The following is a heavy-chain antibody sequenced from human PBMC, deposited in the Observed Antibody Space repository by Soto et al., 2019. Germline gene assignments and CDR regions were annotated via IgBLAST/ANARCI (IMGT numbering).Heavy chain of an antibody. Sequence: QVHLVQSGAEVKKPGSSVKVSCKASGGTFSTSSINWLRQAPGQRPEWMGNILPVFGTADYAQKFRDRVTITVDKSKNTAYVELRSLFSEDAAVYYCARGHEYGGNSDAFDIWGQGTVVTVSS. CDR1: GGTFSTSS. D-gene: IGHD4-17*01. J-gene: IGHJ3*02. CDR2: ILPVFGTA. V-gene: IGHV1-69*14. CDR3: ARGHEYGGNSDAFDI.